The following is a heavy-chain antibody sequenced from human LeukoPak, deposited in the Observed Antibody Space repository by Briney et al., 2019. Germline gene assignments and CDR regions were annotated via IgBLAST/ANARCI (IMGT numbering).Heavy chain of an antibody. V-gene: IGHV1-18*01. Sequence: ASVKVSCKASGYTFTSYGISWVRQAPGQGLEWMGWISAYNGNTNYAQKLQGRVTMPTDRSTSTAYMELRSLRSDDTAVYYCARVRSRVVPAATPPYYFDYWGQGTLVTVSS. CDR1: GYTFTSYG. CDR2: ISAYNGNT. J-gene: IGHJ4*02. D-gene: IGHD2-2*01. CDR3: ARVRSRVVPAATPPYYFDY.